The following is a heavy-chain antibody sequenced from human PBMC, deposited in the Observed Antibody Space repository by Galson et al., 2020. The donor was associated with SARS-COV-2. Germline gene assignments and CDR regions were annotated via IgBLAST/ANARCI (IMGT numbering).Heavy chain of an antibody. CDR2: IWFDGSNK. J-gene: IGHJ3*01. Sequence: GGSLRLSCAASGFTFSSHAIHWVRQAPGKGLEWVAQIWFDGSNKYYTDSVRGRFTISRDNSKNTVSLQMNSLRAEDTAVYYCARDGQSGAPYAFDYWVQVTTVTV. CDR1: GFTFSSHA. D-gene: IGHD4-4*01. V-gene: IGHV3-33*01. CDR3: ARDGQSGAPYAFDY.